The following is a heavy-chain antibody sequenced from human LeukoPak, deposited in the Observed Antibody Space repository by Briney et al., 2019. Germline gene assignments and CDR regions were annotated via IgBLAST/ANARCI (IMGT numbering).Heavy chain of an antibody. CDR2: ISSSSSYI. J-gene: IGHJ3*02. CDR3: ARDRTLKDIVVVPAAIRARAFDI. D-gene: IGHD2-2*02. V-gene: IGHV3-21*01. Sequence: GGSLRLSCAASGFTFSSYSMNWVRQAPGKGLEWVSSISSSSSYIYYADSVKGRFTISRDNAKNSLYLQMNSLRAEDTAVYYCARDRTLKDIVVVPAAIRARAFDIWGQGTMVTVSS. CDR1: GFTFSSYS.